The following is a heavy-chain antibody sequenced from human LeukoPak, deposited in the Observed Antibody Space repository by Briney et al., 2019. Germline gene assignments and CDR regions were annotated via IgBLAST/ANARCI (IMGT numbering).Heavy chain of an antibody. V-gene: IGHV3-53*01. D-gene: IGHD2-15*01. CDR1: GFTVSSNY. J-gene: IGHJ6*03. CDR3: ARDVGYSTLGYYFYYMDV. Sequence: GGSLRLSCAASGFTVSSNYMSWVRQAPGKGLEWVSLIYSGGSTYYADSVKGRFTISRDNSKNTLYLQMNSLRAEDTAVYYCARDVGYSTLGYYFYYMDVWGKGTTVTVSS. CDR2: IYSGGST.